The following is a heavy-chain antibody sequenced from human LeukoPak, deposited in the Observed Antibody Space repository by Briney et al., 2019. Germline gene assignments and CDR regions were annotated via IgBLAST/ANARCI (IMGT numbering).Heavy chain of an antibody. CDR3: VKALYDSGGYYYAY. V-gene: IGHV3-64D*06. CDR1: GFTVSSNY. CDR2: ISFDGGST. Sequence: PGGSLRLSCAASGFTVSSNYMSWVRQAPGKGLGYVSAISFDGGSTYYADSVKGRFTISRDNSKNTLYLQMSSLRVEDTAVYYCVKALYDSGGYYYAYWGQGTLVTVSS. J-gene: IGHJ4*02. D-gene: IGHD3-22*01.